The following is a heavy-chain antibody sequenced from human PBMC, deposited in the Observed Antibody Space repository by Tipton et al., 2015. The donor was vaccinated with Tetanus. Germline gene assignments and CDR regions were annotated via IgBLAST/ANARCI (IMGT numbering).Heavy chain of an antibody. Sequence: SGFTFSSYGMHWVRQAPGKGLEWVAVIWYDGSNKYYADSVKGRFTISRDNSKNTLYLQMNSLRAEDTAVYYCAREYYDFWSGFPFFDYWGQGTLVTVSS. V-gene: IGHV3-33*01. CDR1: GFTFSSYG. J-gene: IGHJ4*02. CDR2: IWYDGSNK. D-gene: IGHD3-3*01. CDR3: AREYYDFWSGFPFFDY.